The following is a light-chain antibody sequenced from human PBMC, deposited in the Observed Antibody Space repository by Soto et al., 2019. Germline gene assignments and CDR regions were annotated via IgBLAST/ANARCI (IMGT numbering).Light chain of an antibody. J-gene: IGKJ1*01. Sequence: EIVMTQSPATLSVSPRERATLSCRASQSVSSNLAWYQQKPGQAPRLLIYGASTRATGIPARFSGSGSGTEFTLTISSLQSEDFEVYYCQQYNNWPRTFGQGTKVEIK. CDR2: GAS. CDR1: QSVSSN. V-gene: IGKV3-15*01. CDR3: QQYNNWPRT.